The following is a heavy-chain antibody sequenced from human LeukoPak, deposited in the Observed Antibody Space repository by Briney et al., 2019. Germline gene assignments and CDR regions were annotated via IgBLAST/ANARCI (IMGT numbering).Heavy chain of an antibody. CDR1: GGSISSYY. V-gene: IGHV4-4*07. J-gene: IGHJ4*02. CDR3: ARDGGYSGYDYLAVGYYFDY. Sequence: SETLSLTCTVSGGSISSYYWSWLRQPAGKGLEWLGRIYTSGSTNYNPSLKSRVTMSVDTSKNQFSLKLSPVTAADTAVYYCARDGGYSGYDYLAVGYYFDYWGQGTLVTVSS. D-gene: IGHD5-12*01. CDR2: IYTSGST.